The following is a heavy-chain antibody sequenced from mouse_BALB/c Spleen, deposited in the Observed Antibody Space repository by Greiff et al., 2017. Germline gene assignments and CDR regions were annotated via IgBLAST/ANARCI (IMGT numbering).Heavy chain of an antibody. J-gene: IGHJ1*01. Sequence: VQLQQSGAELVRPGTSVKISCKASGYTFTSYWMHWVKQRPGQGLEWIGYINPSTGYTEYNQKFKDKATLTADKSSSTAYMQLSSLTSEDSAVYYCANYGNYIWYFDVWGAGTTVTVSS. D-gene: IGHD2-1*01. CDR2: INPSTGYT. V-gene: IGHV1-4*01. CDR3: ANYGNYIWYFDV. CDR1: GYTFTSYW.